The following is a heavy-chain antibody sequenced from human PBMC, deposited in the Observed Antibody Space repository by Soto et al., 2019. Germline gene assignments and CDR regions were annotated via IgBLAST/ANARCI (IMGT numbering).Heavy chain of an antibody. CDR2: IIPIFGTA. J-gene: IGHJ6*02. CDR3: ARSSIAARRYYYYYGMDV. D-gene: IGHD6-6*01. Sequence: QVQLVQSGAEVKKPGSSVKVSCKASGGTFSSYAISWVRQAPGQGLEWMGGIIPIFGTANYAQKFQGRVTITVDESTSTAYMELSSLRSEDTAVYYCARSSIAARRYYYYYGMDVWGQGTTVTVSS. CDR1: GGTFSSYA. V-gene: IGHV1-69*01.